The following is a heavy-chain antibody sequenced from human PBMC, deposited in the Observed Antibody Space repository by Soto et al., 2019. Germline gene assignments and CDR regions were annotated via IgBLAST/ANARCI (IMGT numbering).Heavy chain of an antibody. Sequence: QVQLVQSGAEVKKPGSSVKFSCKASGGTFSSYAISWVRQAPGKGLEWMGGLIPSFGTANYAQKFQGRVTITADESTSTAYMELSSLRSEDTAVYYCARSDIVVVVAATFYYGMDVWGQGTTVTVSS. D-gene: IGHD2-15*01. CDR1: GGTFSSYA. CDR3: ARSDIVVVVAATFYYGMDV. CDR2: LIPSFGTA. V-gene: IGHV1-69*01. J-gene: IGHJ6*02.